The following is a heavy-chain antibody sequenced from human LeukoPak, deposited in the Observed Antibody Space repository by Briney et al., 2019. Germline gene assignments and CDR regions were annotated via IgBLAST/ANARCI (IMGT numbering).Heavy chain of an antibody. CDR3: ARDRRYGGNNGAWYFDL. CDR2: TYYRSKWYN. D-gene: IGHD4-23*01. CDR1: GDSVSSNSAA. V-gene: IGHV6-1*01. J-gene: IGHJ2*01. Sequence: SQTLSLTCVISGDSVSSNSAAWNWIRQSPSRGLEWLGRTYYRSKWYNDYAVSVKSRITINPDTSKNQFSLQLNSVTPEDTAVYYCARDRRYGGNNGAWYFDLWGRGTLVTVSS.